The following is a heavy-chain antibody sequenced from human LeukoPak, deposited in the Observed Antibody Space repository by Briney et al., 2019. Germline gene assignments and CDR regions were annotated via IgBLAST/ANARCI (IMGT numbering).Heavy chain of an antibody. CDR3: ARRGRPIEYPSGWYGDFDY. CDR2: IDTHIGNT. Sequence: ASVKVSCKASGYTFAQYGIGWVRQAPGQGLEWMGWIDTHIGNTYYAQKFQGRVAMTADISTTTASMELRSLRSDDTAVYYCARRGRPIEYPSGWYGDFDYWGQGTLVTVSS. J-gene: IGHJ4*02. D-gene: IGHD6-19*01. CDR1: GYTFAQYG. V-gene: IGHV1-18*01.